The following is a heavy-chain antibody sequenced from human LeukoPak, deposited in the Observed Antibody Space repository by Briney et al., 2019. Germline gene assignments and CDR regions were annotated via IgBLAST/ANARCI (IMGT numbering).Heavy chain of an antibody. J-gene: IGHJ4*02. CDR3: ARLAVVPAATFDY. D-gene: IGHD2-2*01. Sequence: SETLSLTCAVYGGSFSGYYWSWIRQPPGKGLEWIGEINHSGSTNYNPSLKSRVTISVDTSKNQFSLKLSSVTAADTAVYYCARLAVVPAATFDYWGQGTLVTVSS. V-gene: IGHV4-34*01. CDR2: INHSGST. CDR1: GGSFSGYY.